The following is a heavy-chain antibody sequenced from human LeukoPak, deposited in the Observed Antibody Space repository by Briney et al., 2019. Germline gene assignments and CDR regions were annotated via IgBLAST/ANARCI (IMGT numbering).Heavy chain of an antibody. J-gene: IGHJ4*02. V-gene: IGHV1-2*06. Sequence: ASVKVSCKASGYTFTGYYMHWVRQAPGQGLEWMGRINPNSGGTNYAQKFQGRVTMTRDTSISTAYMELSRPRSDDTAAYYCARELIRGYSGYDSTADYWGQGTLVTVSS. CDR3: ARELIRGYSGYDSTADY. CDR2: INPNSGGT. D-gene: IGHD5-12*01. CDR1: GYTFTGYY.